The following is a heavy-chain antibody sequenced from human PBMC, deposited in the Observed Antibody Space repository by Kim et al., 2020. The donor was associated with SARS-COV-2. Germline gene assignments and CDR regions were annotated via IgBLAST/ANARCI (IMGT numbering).Heavy chain of an antibody. J-gene: IGHJ6*02. D-gene: IGHD3-9*01. CDR2: ISYDGSNK. CDR1: GFTFSSYG. V-gene: IGHV3-33*05. CDR3: ARDNLYYDILTGYLPSYYYYYYGMDV. Sequence: GGSLRLSCAASGFTFSSYGMHWVRQAPGKGPEWVAVISYDGSNKYYADSVKGRFTISRDNSKNTLYLQMNSLRAEDTAVYYCARDNLYYDILTGYLPSYYYYYYGMDVWGQGTTVTVSS.